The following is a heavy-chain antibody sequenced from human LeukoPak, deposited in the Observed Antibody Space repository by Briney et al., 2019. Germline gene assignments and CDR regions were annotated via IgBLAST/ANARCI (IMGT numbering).Heavy chain of an antibody. V-gene: IGHV3-30*02. CDR1: GFTFSSYG. D-gene: IGHD3-10*01. CDR3: AKIGATDFDY. J-gene: IGHJ4*02. CDR2: IRYDGNNK. Sequence: GGSLRLSCAASGFTFSSYGMHWVRQAPGKGLEWVAFIRYDGNNKYYAGSVKGRFTISRDNSKSTLYLQMNSLRAEDTAVYYCAKIGATDFDYWGQGTLVTVSS.